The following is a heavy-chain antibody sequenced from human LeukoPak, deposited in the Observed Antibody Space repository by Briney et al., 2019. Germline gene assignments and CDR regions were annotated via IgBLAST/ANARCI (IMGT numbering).Heavy chain of an antibody. CDR1: GGSISSYY. J-gene: IGHJ4*02. CDR3: ARVGESGGWYGIGDFAY. Sequence: KPSETLSLTCTVSGGSISSYYWSWIRQPPGKGLEWIGYIYYSGSTNYNPSLKSRVTISVDTSKNQFSLKLSSVTAADTAVYYCARVGESGGWYGIGDFAYWGQGPLVTVSS. CDR2: IYYSGST. D-gene: IGHD6-19*01. V-gene: IGHV4-59*01.